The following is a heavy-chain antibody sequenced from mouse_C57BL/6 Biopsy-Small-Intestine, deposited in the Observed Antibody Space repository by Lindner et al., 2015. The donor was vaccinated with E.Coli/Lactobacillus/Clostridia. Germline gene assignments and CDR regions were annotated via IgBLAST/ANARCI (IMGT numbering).Heavy chain of an antibody. CDR1: GYAFSSYW. Sequence: VQLQESGAELVKPGASVKISCKASGYAFSSYWMNWVKQRPGKGLEWIGQIYPGDGDTNYNGKFKGKATLTADKSSSTAYMQLSSLTSEDSAVYFCARSDSNDGHYGWYFDVWGTGTTVTVSS. J-gene: IGHJ1*03. CDR3: ARSDSNDGHYGWYFDV. D-gene: IGHD2-3*01. V-gene: IGHV1-80*01. CDR2: IYPGDGDT.